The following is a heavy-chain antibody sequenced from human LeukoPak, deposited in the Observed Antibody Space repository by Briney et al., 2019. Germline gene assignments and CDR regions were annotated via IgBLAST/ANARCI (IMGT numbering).Heavy chain of an antibody. Sequence: ASVKVSCKASGYTFTSYYMHWVRQAPGQGLEWMGIINPSGGSTSYAQKFHGRVTMTRDTSTSTVYMELSSLRSEDTAVYYCAREGVDTAMVLVGWGQGTLVTVSS. D-gene: IGHD5-18*01. CDR3: AREGVDTAMVLVG. CDR1: GYTFTSYY. V-gene: IGHV1-46*01. CDR2: INPSGGST. J-gene: IGHJ4*02.